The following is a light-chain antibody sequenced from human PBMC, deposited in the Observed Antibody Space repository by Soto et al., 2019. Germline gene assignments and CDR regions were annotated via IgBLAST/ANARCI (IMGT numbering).Light chain of an antibody. CDR1: QSLLHSNGKNY. CDR2: LAS. V-gene: IGKV2-28*01. CDR3: LQALQSPRT. J-gene: IGKJ2*01. Sequence: DIVMTQSPLSLPVTPGEPASISCRSSQSLLHSNGKNYVDWYLQKPGQSPQLLIYLASTRASGVPDRFSGRGSGTDFTLKISRVEAGDVGIYYCLQALQSPRTFGQGTKVEIK.